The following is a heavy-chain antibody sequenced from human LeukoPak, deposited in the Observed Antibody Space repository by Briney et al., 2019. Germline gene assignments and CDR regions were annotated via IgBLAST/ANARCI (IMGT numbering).Heavy chain of an antibody. CDR1: ELTLSSNY. V-gene: IGHV3-53*01. D-gene: IGHD3-22*01. CDR3: ARDTGAYYDSGGLDY. Sequence: GGSLRLSCAASELTLSSNYMSWIRQAPGRGLEWVSFIYSGGSTYYADSVRGRFIISRDNSKNTLYLQMNSLRAEDTAVYYCARDTGAYYDSGGLDYWGQGTLVTVSS. J-gene: IGHJ4*02. CDR2: IYSGGST.